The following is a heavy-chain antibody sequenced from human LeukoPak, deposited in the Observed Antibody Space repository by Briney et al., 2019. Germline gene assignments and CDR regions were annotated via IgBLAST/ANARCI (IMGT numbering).Heavy chain of an antibody. J-gene: IGHJ5*02. Sequence: ASVKVSCKASGYTFAAHYMHWVRQAPGQGLEWMGWIIPNSGGTNYAQRFQGRVTMTRDTSISTAYMELISLRSDDTAVYYCARDRALAGTGGYWFDPWGKGTLVTVSS. V-gene: IGHV1-2*02. D-gene: IGHD6-19*01. CDR3: ARDRALAGTGGYWFDP. CDR1: GYTFAAHY. CDR2: IIPNSGGT.